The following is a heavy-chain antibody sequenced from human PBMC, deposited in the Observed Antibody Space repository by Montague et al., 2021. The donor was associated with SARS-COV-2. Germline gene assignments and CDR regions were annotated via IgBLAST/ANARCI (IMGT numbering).Heavy chain of an antibody. CDR1: DGSFSGYY. J-gene: IGHJ3*02. D-gene: IGHD3-3*01. Sequence: SETRSLTCAVYDGSFSGYYWSWIRRPPGKGLEWIGEINHSGSTNYNPSLKSRVTISVDTSKNQFSLKLNSVSAADTAVYYCARGQVTIFGVLIMLPAAGALDIWGQGTMATVSS. CDR3: ARGQVTIFGVLIMLPAAGALDI. CDR2: INHSGST. V-gene: IGHV4-34*01.